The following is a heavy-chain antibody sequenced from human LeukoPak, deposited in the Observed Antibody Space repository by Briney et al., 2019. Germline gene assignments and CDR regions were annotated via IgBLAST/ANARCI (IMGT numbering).Heavy chain of an antibody. CDR1: GVSFSSHF. CDR3: ASDRTGLYYFDQ. Sequence: SETLSLTCTVSGVSFSSHFWTWIRQAPGKGLEWIGNIFFSGSTHYNPSLKSRVTMSIDTSKSQFSLELGWLTAADTAVYYCASDRTGLYYFDQWGQGTLVTVSS. D-gene: IGHD1-1*01. V-gene: IGHV4-59*11. J-gene: IGHJ4*02. CDR2: IFFSGST.